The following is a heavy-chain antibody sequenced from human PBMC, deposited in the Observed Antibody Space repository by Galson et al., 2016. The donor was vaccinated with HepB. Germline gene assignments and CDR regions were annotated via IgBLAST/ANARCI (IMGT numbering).Heavy chain of an antibody. CDR1: GGSISSSTYY. V-gene: IGHV4-39*01. CDR3: ARPPALKSGLHYYFHY. Sequence: SETLSLTCTVFGGSISSSTYYWGWIRQPPGKGLEWIGSIYYTGGTYYNPSLKSRVTISVDTSKNQFSLRLSSVTAADKAVYYCARPPALKSGLHYYFHYWGQGALVTVSS. J-gene: IGHJ4*02. CDR2: IYYTGGT. D-gene: IGHD3-22*01.